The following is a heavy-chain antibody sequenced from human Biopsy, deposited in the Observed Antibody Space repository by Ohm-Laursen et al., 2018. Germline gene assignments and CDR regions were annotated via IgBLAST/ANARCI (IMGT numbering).Heavy chain of an antibody. Sequence: GTLSLTCVVTDGSISNIINYWGWIRQPLGKGLEWLGSIYHSGITDYNPSLKSRVTISVDTSNNQFSLKLSSLTAADTAVYYCARHSFGSGRDFWGQGTLVTVSS. V-gene: IGHV4-39*01. CDR2: IYHSGIT. CDR3: ARHSFGSGRDF. CDR1: DGSISNIINY. D-gene: IGHD3-10*01. J-gene: IGHJ4*02.